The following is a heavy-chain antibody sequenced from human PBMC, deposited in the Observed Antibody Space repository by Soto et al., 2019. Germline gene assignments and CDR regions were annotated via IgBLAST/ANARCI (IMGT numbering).Heavy chain of an antibody. CDR3: TRTIIAAAGTGTPYYLDY. D-gene: IGHD6-13*01. J-gene: IGHJ4*02. CDR1: GFTFSGSA. Sequence: EVQLVESGGGLVQPGGSLKLSCAASGFTFSGSAMHWVRQASGKGLEWVGRIRSKANSYATAYAASVKGRFTISRDDSKNTAYLQMNSLKTEDTAVYYCTRTIIAAAGTGTPYYLDYWGQGTLVTVSS. CDR2: IRSKANSYAT. V-gene: IGHV3-73*02.